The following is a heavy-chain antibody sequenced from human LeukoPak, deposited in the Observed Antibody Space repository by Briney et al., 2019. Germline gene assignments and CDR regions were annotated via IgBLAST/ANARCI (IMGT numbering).Heavy chain of an antibody. J-gene: IGHJ3*02. CDR2: INSDGSST. CDR3: ARVRLEPFDAFDI. V-gene: IGHV3-74*01. CDR1: GFTFSSYW. Sequence: GGSLRLSCAASGFTFSSYWMHWVRQAPGKWLVWVSRINSDGSSTSYADSVKGRFTISRDNAKNTLYLQMNSLRAEDTAVYYCARVRLEPFDAFDIWGQGTMVTVSS. D-gene: IGHD1-1*01.